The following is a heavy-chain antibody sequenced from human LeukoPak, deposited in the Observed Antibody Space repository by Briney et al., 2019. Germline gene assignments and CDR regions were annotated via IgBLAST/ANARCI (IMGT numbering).Heavy chain of an antibody. Sequence: ASVKVSCKTSGYTFTDYYIHWVRQAPGQGLEWMGWINPNSGGTNYAQKFQGRVTMTRDTSISTAYTELSRLTSDDTAVYYCARDGVRYCGGDCYSDYWGQGTLVTVSS. CDR2: INPNSGGT. CDR1: GYTFTDYY. V-gene: IGHV1-2*02. J-gene: IGHJ4*02. CDR3: ARDGVRYCGGDCYSDY. D-gene: IGHD2-21*01.